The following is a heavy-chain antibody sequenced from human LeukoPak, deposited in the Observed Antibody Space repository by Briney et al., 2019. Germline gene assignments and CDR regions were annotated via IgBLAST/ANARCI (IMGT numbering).Heavy chain of an antibody. CDR2: IYYSGST. Sequence: PSETLSFTCTVSGGSISSSSYYWGWIRQPPGKGLEWIGYIYYSGSTNYNPSLKSRVTISVDTSKNQFSLKLSSVTAADTAVYYCARARDYYGSGSYFFDYWGQGTLVTVSS. CDR1: GGSISSSSYY. V-gene: IGHV4-61*05. J-gene: IGHJ4*02. D-gene: IGHD3-10*01. CDR3: ARARDYYGSGSYFFDY.